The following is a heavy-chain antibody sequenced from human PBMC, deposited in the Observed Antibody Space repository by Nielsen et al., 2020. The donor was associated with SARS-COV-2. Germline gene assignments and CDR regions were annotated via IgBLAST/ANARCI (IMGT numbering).Heavy chain of an antibody. CDR3: AGYQLYGMDV. CDR1: GGSISSSSYY. V-gene: IGHV4-39*01. CDR2: IYYSGST. D-gene: IGHD5-18*01. Sequence: SETLSLTCTVSGGSISSSSYYWGWIRQPPGKGLEWIGSIYYSGSTYYNPSLKSRVTISVDTSKNQFSLKLSSVTAADTAVYYCAGYQLYGMDVWGQGTTVTVSS. J-gene: IGHJ6*02.